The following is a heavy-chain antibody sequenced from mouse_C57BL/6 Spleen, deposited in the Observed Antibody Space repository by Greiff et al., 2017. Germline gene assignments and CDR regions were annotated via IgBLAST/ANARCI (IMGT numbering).Heavy chain of an antibody. J-gene: IGHJ1*03. CDR1: EYEFPSHD. CDR2: INSDGGST. V-gene: IGHV5-2*03. D-gene: IGHD1-1*01. CDR3: ARRGDGSSHWYFDV. Sequence: DVKLVESGGGLVQPGESLKLSCESNEYEFPSHDMSWVRKTPEKRLELVAAINSDGGSTYYPDTMERRFIISRDNTKKTLYLQMSSLRSEDTALYYCARRGDGSSHWYFDVWGTGTTVTVSS.